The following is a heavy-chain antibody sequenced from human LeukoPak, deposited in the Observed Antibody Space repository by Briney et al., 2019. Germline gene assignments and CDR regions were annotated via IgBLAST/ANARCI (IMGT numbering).Heavy chain of an antibody. V-gene: IGHV3-64*01. Sequence: QAGGSLRLSCAASGFTFCDYAMLWVRQAPGKGLEYVSATSTNGGNTYYANSVKGRFTISRDNSKNMLYLQMGSLRADDMAVYYCARAVGNTWSFDYWGQGTLVTVSS. CDR3: ARAVGNTWSFDY. CDR1: GFTFCDYA. D-gene: IGHD6-13*01. J-gene: IGHJ4*02. CDR2: TSTNGGNT.